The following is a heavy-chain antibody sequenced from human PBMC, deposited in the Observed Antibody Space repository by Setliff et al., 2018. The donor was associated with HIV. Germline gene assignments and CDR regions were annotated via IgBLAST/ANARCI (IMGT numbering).Heavy chain of an antibody. CDR2: ISANNGNT. CDR3: ARAGAEVTSHFDW. V-gene: IGHV1-18*01. Sequence: ASVKVSCKASATTFTNCLINWVRQAPGQGLEWMGWISANNGNTNYAQKFQGRVTMTTDTSTSTAYMERRSLRSDDTAVYYCARAGAEVTSHFDWWGQGTLVTVSS. J-gene: IGHJ4*02. D-gene: IGHD2-21*02. CDR1: ATTFTNCL.